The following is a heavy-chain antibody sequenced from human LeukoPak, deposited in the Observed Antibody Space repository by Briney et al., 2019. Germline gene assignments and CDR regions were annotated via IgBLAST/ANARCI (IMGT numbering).Heavy chain of an antibody. CDR2: IYYSGST. J-gene: IGHJ3*02. D-gene: IGHD5-18*01. Sequence: PSETLSLTCTVSGGSISSSSYYWGWIRQPPGKGLEWIGSIYYSGSTYYNQSLKSRVTISVDTSKNQFSLKLSSVTAADTAVYYCAREVQLWLSGGAFDIWGQGTMVTVSS. CDR3: AREVQLWLSGGAFDI. V-gene: IGHV4-39*07. CDR1: GGSISSSSYY.